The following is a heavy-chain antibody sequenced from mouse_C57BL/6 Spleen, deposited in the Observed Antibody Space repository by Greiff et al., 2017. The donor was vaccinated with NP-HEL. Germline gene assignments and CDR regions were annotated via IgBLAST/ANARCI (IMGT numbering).Heavy chain of an antibody. J-gene: IGHJ4*01. CDR3: ARWGAMDY. CDR1: GYAFSSSW. Sequence: VQLQQSGPELVKPGASVKISCKASGYAFSSSWMNWVKQRPGKGLEWIGRIYPGDGDTHYNGKFKGKATLTADKASSTAYMLLSRLTSEDSAVYCCARWGAMDYWGQGTSVTVSS. V-gene: IGHV1-82*01. CDR2: IYPGDGDT.